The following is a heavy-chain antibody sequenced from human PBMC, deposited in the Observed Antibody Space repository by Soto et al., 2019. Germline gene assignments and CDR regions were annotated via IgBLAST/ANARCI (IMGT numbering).Heavy chain of an antibody. CDR3: ARETGYGSGSFYNWFDP. CDR2: MNPNSGNT. D-gene: IGHD3-10*01. V-gene: IGHV1-8*01. Sequence: ASVKVSCKASGYTFTSYDINWVRQATGQGLEWMGWMNPNSGNTGYAQKFQGRVTMTRHTALSTAYMELSSLRSEDTAVYDCARETGYGSGSFYNWFDPWGQGTLVTVYS. CDR1: GYTFTSYD. J-gene: IGHJ5*02.